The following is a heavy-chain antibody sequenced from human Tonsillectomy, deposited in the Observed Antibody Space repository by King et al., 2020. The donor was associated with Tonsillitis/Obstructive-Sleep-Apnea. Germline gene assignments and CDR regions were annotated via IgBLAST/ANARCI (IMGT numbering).Heavy chain of an antibody. CDR2: IWYDGRNK. CDR1: GFTFSAYG. V-gene: IGHV3-33*01. D-gene: IGHD4-17*01. Sequence: VQLVESGGGVVQPGRSLRLSCAASGFTFSAYGMHWVRQAPGKGLEWVAVIWYDGRNKYYADSVKGRFTISRDNSKNTLYLQRNSLRAEDTAVYYCASQTTAQHYYYYGMDVWGQGTTVTVSS. CDR3: ASQTTAQHYYYYGMDV. J-gene: IGHJ6*02.